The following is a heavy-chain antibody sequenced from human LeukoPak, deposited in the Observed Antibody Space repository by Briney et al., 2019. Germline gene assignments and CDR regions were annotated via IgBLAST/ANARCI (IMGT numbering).Heavy chain of an antibody. V-gene: IGHV5-51*01. CDR3: ARQDPLALYYFDY. Sequence: GESLKISRKTSGYNFAFYWIAWVRQMPGKGLEWMGIIYPGDSDTKYSPSFQGQVTISVDKSINTAYLQWSSLKASDTAVYYCARQDPLALYYFDYWGQGAQVIVS. D-gene: IGHD3-3*02. J-gene: IGHJ4*02. CDR1: GYNFAFYW. CDR2: IYPGDSDT.